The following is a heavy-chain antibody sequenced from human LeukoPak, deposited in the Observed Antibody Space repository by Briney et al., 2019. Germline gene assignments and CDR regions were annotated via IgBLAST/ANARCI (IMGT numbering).Heavy chain of an antibody. CDR2: ISSCSSYI. Sequence: PGGSLRLSCAASGFTFSSYSMNWVRQAPGKGLEWVSSISSCSSYIYYADSVKGRFTISRDNAKNSLYLQMNSLRAEDTAVYYCARDSSSWYYFDYWGQGTLVTVSS. D-gene: IGHD6-13*01. CDR1: GFTFSSYS. V-gene: IGHV3-21*01. J-gene: IGHJ4*02. CDR3: ARDSSSWYYFDY.